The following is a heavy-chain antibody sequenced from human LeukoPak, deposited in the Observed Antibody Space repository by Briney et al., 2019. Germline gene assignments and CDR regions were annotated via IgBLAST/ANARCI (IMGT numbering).Heavy chain of an antibody. CDR1: GFTFSSYS. CDR2: ITNSSRYT. CDR3: AVKEESSWYYYYYGMDV. V-gene: IGHV3-21*01. D-gene: IGHD6-13*01. Sequence: GGSLRLSCAASGFTFSSYSMNCVRQAPGKGLEWGSSITNSSRYTLYADSVKGRFIMSADNAKNSLYLQLNSLRAEDTAVYYCAVKEESSWYYYYYGMDVWGQGTTVTVSS. J-gene: IGHJ6*02.